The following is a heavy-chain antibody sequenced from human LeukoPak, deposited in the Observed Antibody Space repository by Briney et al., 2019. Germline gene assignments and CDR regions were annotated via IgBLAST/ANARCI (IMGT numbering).Heavy chain of an antibody. J-gene: IGHJ4*02. CDR2: IQYDGTNK. Sequence: QPGGSLRLSCAASGFTFSSYAMHWVRQAPGKGLEWVTFIQYDGTNKYYADSVKGRFTISRDNSKNTLYLQMNSLRPEDTAVYYCARTYYDILTGYNPYFDYWGQGILVTVSS. V-gene: IGHV3-30*02. CDR3: ARTYYDILTGYNPYFDY. CDR1: GFTFSSYA. D-gene: IGHD3-9*01.